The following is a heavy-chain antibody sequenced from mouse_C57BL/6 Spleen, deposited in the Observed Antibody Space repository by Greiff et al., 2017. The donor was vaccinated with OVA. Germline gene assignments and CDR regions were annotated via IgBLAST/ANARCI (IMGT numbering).Heavy chain of an antibody. J-gene: IGHJ3*01. CDR2: IYPRYGST. CDR3: AREESYYDYDVGFAY. Sequence: QVQLQQSDAELVKPGASVKISCKVSVYTFTDHTIHWMKQRPEQGLEWIGYIYPRYGSTKYNEKFKGKATLTADKSSSTDYMQLNSLTSEDSAVYFCAREESYYDYDVGFAYWGKGTLVTVSA. V-gene: IGHV1-78*01. CDR1: VYTFTDHT. D-gene: IGHD2-4*01.